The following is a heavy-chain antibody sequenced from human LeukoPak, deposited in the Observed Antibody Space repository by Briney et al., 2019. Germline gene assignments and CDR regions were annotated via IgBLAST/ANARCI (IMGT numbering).Heavy chain of an antibody. CDR2: IWYDGSNT. CDR1: GFTFSSYG. J-gene: IGHJ4*02. D-gene: IGHD2-15*01. V-gene: IGHV3-33*01. CDR3: AIIGYCSGGSCYWVYFDY. Sequence: QPGGSLRLSCAASGFTFSSYGMHWVRQAPGKGLEWVAVIWYDGSNTYYADSVKGRFTISRDNSKNTLYLQMNSPRAEDTAVYYCAIIGYCSGGSCYWVYFDYWGQGTLVSVS.